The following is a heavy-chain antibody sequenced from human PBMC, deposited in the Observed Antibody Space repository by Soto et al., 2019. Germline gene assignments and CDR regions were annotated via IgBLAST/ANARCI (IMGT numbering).Heavy chain of an antibody. D-gene: IGHD3-10*01. Sequence: ASVKVSCKASGYTSTGYYMHWVRQAPGQGLEWMGWINPNSGGTNYAQKFQGWVTMTRDTSISTAYMELSRLRSDDTAVYYCARARTYYYGSGSYDNLLDAFDIWGQGTMVTVSS. V-gene: IGHV1-2*04. CDR3: ARARTYYYGSGSYDNLLDAFDI. CDR1: GYTSTGYY. CDR2: INPNSGGT. J-gene: IGHJ3*02.